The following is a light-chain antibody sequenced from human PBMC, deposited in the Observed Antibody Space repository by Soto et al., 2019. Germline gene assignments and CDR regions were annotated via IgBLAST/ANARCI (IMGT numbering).Light chain of an antibody. V-gene: IGLV2-23*01. CDR1: SSDVGSYNL. CDR3: FSYAGSSTYV. J-gene: IGLJ1*01. Sequence: QSVLTQPASVSGSPGESITLSCTGTSSDVGSYNLVSWYQQHPGKAPKLMIYEGSKRPSGVSNRFSGSKSGNTASLTISGLQAEDEAEYYCFSYAGSSTYVFGTGTKVTVL. CDR2: EGS.